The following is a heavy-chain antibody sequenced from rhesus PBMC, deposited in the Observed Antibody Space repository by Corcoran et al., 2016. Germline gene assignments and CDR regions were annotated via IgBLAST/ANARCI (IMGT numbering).Heavy chain of an antibody. CDR1: GYTFTDYY. CDR3: ATAVNEYSNRPYGLDS. Sequence: EVQLVQSGAEVKKPGASVKISCKASGYTFTDYYLHWVRQAPGKGLEWMGRVDPEDGEAIHAQQFQDRVTITADTSTDTAYMELSSLRSEDTAVYYCATAVNEYSNRPYGLDSWGQGVVVTVSS. J-gene: IGHJ6*01. V-gene: IGHV1-111*02. CDR2: VDPEDGEA. D-gene: IGHD4-23*01.